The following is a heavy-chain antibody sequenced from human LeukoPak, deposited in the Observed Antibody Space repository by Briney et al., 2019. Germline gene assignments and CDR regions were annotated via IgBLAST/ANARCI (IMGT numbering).Heavy chain of an antibody. CDR1: GGSISSYY. J-gene: IGHJ3*02. CDR2: IYYSGAT. Sequence: SETLSLTCTVSGGSISSYYWAWIRQPPGKGLEWIGSIYYSGATNYNPSLKSRVTISVDTSKNQFSLKVTSVTAADTAVYYCARLVAGLGWAFDIWGQGTMVTVSS. V-gene: IGHV4-59*12. CDR3: ARLVAGLGWAFDI. D-gene: IGHD5-12*01.